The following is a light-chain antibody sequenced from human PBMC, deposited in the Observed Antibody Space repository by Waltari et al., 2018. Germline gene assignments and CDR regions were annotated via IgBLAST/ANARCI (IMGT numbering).Light chain of an antibody. CDR3: QKYVNLPAT. J-gene: IGKJ1*01. V-gene: IGKV3-20*01. Sequence: EIVLTQSPSTLSLSPGERATLSCRASQSVGRFLAWYQQKPGQAPRLLIYHASIRATGIPDRFSGSGSATDFSLTISGLEPEDFAVYYCQKYVNLPATFGQGTKVEIK. CDR2: HAS. CDR1: QSVGRF.